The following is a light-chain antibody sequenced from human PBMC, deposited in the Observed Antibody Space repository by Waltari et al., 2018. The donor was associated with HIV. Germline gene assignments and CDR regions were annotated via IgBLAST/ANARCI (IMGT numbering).Light chain of an antibody. V-gene: IGLV1-44*01. CDR2: SNN. CDR3: AAWDDSLNGWV. Sequence: QSVLTQPPSASGTPGQRVTTSCSGSRSHIGSNTVSWYQQLPGTAPNLFIYSNNQRPSGVPDRFSGSKSGTSASLAISGLQSEDEADYYCAAWDDSLNGWVFGGGTKLTVV. J-gene: IGLJ3*02. CDR1: RSHIGSNT.